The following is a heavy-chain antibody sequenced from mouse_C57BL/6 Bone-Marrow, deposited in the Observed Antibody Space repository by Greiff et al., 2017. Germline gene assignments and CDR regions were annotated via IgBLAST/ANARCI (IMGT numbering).Heavy chain of an antibody. Sequence: QVQLQQSGAELARPGASVKMSCKASGYTFTSYTMHWVKQRPGQGLEWIGFINPSSGYTKYNQKFKDKATLTADKSSSTAYMQLSSLTSEDSAVYYCARGGSLFAYWGQGTLVTVSA. J-gene: IGHJ3*01. CDR1: GYTFTSYT. V-gene: IGHV1-4*01. CDR2: INPSSGYT. CDR3: ARGGSLFAY.